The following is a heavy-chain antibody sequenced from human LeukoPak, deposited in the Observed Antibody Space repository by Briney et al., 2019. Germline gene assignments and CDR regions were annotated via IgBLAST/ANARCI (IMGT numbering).Heavy chain of an antibody. CDR3: AKGGHVDY. J-gene: IGHJ4*02. CDR1: GFSFSTYW. CDR2: IKADGRET. Sequence: GWSLRLSCAASGFSFSTYWMTWVRQAPGMGLEWVANIKADGRETYYVDSVKGRFTISRDNAQNSLYLQLNSLRVEDTAVYYCAKGGHVDYCGQGSLVTVSS. V-gene: IGHV3-7*01.